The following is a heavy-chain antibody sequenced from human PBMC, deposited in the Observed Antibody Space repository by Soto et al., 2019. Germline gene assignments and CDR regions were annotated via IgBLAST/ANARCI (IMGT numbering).Heavy chain of an antibody. CDR2: IWYDGSNK. V-gene: IGHV3-33*01. J-gene: IGHJ4*02. CDR3: ARKAVATSNVDY. CDR1: EFTFSSYG. D-gene: IGHD5-12*01. Sequence: QVQLVESGGGVVQPGRSLRLSCAASEFTFSSYGMHWVRQAPGKGLEWVAVIWYDGSNKYYADSVKGRFTISRDNSKNTLYLQMNSLRAEDTAVYYCARKAVATSNVDYWGQGTLVTVSS.